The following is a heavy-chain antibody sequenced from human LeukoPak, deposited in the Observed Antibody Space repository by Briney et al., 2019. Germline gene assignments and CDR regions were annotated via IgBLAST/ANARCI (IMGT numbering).Heavy chain of an antibody. CDR3: ARDGASITMVRGVIITEYYYGMDV. CDR2: IYHSGST. Sequence: SETLSLTCTVSGGSISSGGYYWSWIRQPPGKGLEWIGSIYHSGSTYYNPSLKSRVTISVDTSKNQFSLKLSSVTAADTAVYYCARDGASITMVRGVIITEYYYGMDVWGQGTTVTVSS. D-gene: IGHD3-10*01. CDR1: GGSISSGGYY. J-gene: IGHJ6*02. V-gene: IGHV4-39*07.